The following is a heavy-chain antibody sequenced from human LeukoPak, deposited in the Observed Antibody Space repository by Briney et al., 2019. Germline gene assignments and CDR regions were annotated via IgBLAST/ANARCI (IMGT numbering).Heavy chain of an antibody. D-gene: IGHD6-25*01. CDR1: GGSFSGYY. CDR2: INHSGST. J-gene: IGHJ4*02. Sequence: SETLSLTCAVYGGSFSGYYWSWIRQPPGRGLEWIGEINHSGSTNYNPSLKSRVTISVDTSKNQFSMKLSSVTAADTAVYFCSSGPYFDYWGQGTLVTVSS. V-gene: IGHV4-34*01. CDR3: SSGPYFDY.